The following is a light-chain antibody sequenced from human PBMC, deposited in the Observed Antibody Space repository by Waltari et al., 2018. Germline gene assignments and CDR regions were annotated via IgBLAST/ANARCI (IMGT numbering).Light chain of an antibody. J-gene: IGKJ1*01. CDR3: QQYHNWPPWT. V-gene: IGKV3D-15*01. CDR2: DAS. CDR1: QSVTTK. Sequence: EIVMTQSPATLSVSPGEGATLSCRASQSVTTKLAWYQLKPGQAPRLLIYDASSRATAIPARFSGSGFGTEFTLTISSLQSEDFAVYYCQQYHNWPPWTFGRGTKVEIK.